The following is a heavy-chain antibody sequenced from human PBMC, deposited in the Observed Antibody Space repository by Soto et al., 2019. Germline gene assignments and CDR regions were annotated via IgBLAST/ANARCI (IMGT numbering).Heavy chain of an antibody. CDR1: GGSIRTSGYY. CDR3: AKSMGGLTGPYDY. J-gene: IGHJ4*02. V-gene: IGHV4-31*03. D-gene: IGHD3-16*01. Sequence: TLSLTCTVSGGSIRTSGYYWSWIRQLPGKGLEWIGYIYYSGSPYYNPSLKSRVSMXXXXSXNXFXLXXXSVTXADTAVYYCAKSMGGLTGPYDYWALGSFVTVSS. CDR2: IYYSGSP.